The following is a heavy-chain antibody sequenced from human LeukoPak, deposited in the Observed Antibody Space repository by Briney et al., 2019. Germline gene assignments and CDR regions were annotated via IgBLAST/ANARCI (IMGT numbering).Heavy chain of an antibody. D-gene: IGHD3-22*01. CDR1: GGSISNYY. CDR3: ARDYDSGFDY. V-gene: IGHV4-59*01. Sequence: SETLSLTCTVSGGSISNYYWSWIRQPPGKGLEWIGYIYYSGSTNYNPSLKSRVTISVDTSKNQFSLKLSSVTAADTAVYYCARDYDSGFDYWGQGTLVTVSS. CDR2: IYYSGST. J-gene: IGHJ4*02.